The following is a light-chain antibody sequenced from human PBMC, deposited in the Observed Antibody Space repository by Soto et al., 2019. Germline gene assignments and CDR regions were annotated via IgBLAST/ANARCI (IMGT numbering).Light chain of an antibody. V-gene: IGKV1-39*01. CDR2: AAS. J-gene: IGKJ2*01. CDR1: QTISTY. Sequence: DIQMTQSPSSLSASVGDRVTITCRASQTISTYLNWYQQEPGKAPKLLIYAASSLQSGVSSRFSGSGSGTDFSLTICSLQPEDFATYYCQQSHGIPYTFGQGTKLEIK. CDR3: QQSHGIPYT.